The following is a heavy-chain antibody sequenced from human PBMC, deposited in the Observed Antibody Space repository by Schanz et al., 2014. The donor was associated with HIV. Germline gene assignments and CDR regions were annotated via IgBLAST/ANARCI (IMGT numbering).Heavy chain of an antibody. J-gene: IGHJ6*02. Sequence: QVQLVESGGGVVQPGRSLRLSCAASGFTFSSYGMHWIRQSPGKGLEWIGEINHSGSTNYNPSLKSRVSMSVDTSKRQFSLKLNSVTAADTAIYYCARGGRFRGYDFPPHYYYGMDVWGQGTTVTVSS. CDR3: ARGGRFRGYDFPPHYYYGMDV. D-gene: IGHD5-12*01. V-gene: IGHV4-34*09. CDR2: INHSGST. CDR1: GFTFSSYG.